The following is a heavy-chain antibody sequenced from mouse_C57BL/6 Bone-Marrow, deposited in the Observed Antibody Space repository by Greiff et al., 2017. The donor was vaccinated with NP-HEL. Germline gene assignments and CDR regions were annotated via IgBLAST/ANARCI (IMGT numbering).Heavy chain of an antibody. J-gene: IGHJ3*01. V-gene: IGHV5-15*01. CDR2: ISNLAYSI. Sequence: EVKLMESGGGLVQPGGSLKLSCAASGFTFSDYGMAWVRQAPRKGPEWVAFISNLAYSIYYADTVTGRFTISRENAKNTLYLEMSSLRSEDTAMYYCARHDYYGSSYVRGFAYWGQGTLVTVSA. CDR1: GFTFSDYG. D-gene: IGHD1-1*01. CDR3: ARHDYYGSSYVRGFAY.